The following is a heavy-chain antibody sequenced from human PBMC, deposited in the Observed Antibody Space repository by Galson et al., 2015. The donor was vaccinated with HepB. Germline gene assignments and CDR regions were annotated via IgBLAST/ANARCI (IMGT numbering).Heavy chain of an antibody. CDR1: GGSISSYY. CDR2: IYYSGST. V-gene: IGHV4-59*01. CDR3: ARITGASGF. D-gene: IGHD1-20*01. Sequence: ETLSLTCTVSGGSISSYYWSWLRPPPEKVLEWIGYIYYSGSTNYNPSLKSRVTISVDTSKNQFSLKLSSVTAEDTAVYYCARITGASGFWGQGTLVTVSS. J-gene: IGHJ4*02.